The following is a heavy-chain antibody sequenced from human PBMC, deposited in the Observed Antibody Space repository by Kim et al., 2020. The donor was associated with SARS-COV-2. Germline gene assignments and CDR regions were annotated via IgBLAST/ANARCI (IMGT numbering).Heavy chain of an antibody. D-gene: IGHD3-16*01. V-gene: IGHV3-15*01. CDR3: TTDPGDAYGFGPGF. Sequence: GGSLRLSCVASGVNFNNAWMSWVRQAPGKGLEWVGRIISEAAGGTTAYAAPMRGRFTISRDDSEKTAYLEMDSLKIEDTAVYYCTTDPGDAYGFGPGFWGQGTPVTVSS. J-gene: IGHJ4*02. CDR2: IISEAAGGTT. CDR1: GVNFNNAW.